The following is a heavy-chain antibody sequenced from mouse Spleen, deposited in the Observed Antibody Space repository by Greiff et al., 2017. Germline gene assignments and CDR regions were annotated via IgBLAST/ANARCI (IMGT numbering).Heavy chain of an antibody. CDR3: ARDTYDY. V-gene: IGHV14-2*01. CDR1: GFNIKDYY. CDR2: IDPEDGET. D-gene: IGHD3-3*01. Sequence: VQLQQSGAELVKPGASVKLSCTASGFNIKDYYMHWVKQRTEQGLEWIGRIDPEDGETKYAPTFQGKATITADTSSNTAYLQLSSLTSEDTAVYYCARDTYDYWGQGTTLTVSS. J-gene: IGHJ2*01.